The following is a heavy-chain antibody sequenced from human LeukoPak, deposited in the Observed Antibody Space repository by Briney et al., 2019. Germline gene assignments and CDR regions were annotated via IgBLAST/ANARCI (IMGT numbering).Heavy chain of an antibody. J-gene: IGHJ4*02. D-gene: IGHD3-22*01. CDR1: GGSFSGYY. V-gene: IGHV4-34*01. CDR2: INHSGST. CDR3: ARGRKYPNYYDSSGYYPH. Sequence: PSETLSLTCAVYGGSFSGYYWSWIRQPPGKGLEWIGEINHSGSTNYNPSLKSRVTILVDTSKNQFSLKLSSVTAADTAVYYCARGRKYPNYYDSSGYYPHWGQGTLVTVSS.